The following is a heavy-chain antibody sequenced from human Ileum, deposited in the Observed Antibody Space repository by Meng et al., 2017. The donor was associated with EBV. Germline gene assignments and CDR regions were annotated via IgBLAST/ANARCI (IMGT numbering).Heavy chain of an antibody. V-gene: IGHV4-4*02. Sequence: QGPVQESGPGLVKPSGTLSLTCAVSGGSISSSNWWNWVRQPPGKGLEWIGEIYYSGSTIYNPSLKSRVTISVDKSKNLFSLKLSSVTAADTAVYYCARGYGSGRDYFDYWGQGTLVTVSS. CDR1: GGSISSSNW. CDR3: ARGYGSGRDYFDY. D-gene: IGHD3-10*01. CDR2: IYYSGST. J-gene: IGHJ4*02.